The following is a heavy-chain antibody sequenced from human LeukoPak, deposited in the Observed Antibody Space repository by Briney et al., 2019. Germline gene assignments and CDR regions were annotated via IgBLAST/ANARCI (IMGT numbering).Heavy chain of an antibody. CDR1: GGTFSSYA. Sequence: SVKVSCKASGGTFSSYAISWVRQAPGQGLEWMGGTIPIFGTANYAQKFQGRVTITADESTSTAYMELSSLRSEDTAVYYCARSWHCSSTSCYSDWFDPWGQGTLVTVSS. CDR3: ARSWHCSSTSCYSDWFDP. V-gene: IGHV1-69*01. D-gene: IGHD2-2*01. J-gene: IGHJ5*02. CDR2: TIPIFGTA.